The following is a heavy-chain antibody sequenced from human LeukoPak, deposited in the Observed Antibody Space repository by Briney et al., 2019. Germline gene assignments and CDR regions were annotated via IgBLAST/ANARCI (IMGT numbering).Heavy chain of an antibody. J-gene: IGHJ4*02. CDR3: ARDRSWYPGDY. Sequence: PSETLSLTCTVSGGSISSSSYYWGWIRQPPGKGLEWIGEINHSGSTNYNPSLKSRVTISVDTSKNQFSLKLSSVTAADTAVYYCARDRSWYPGDYWGQGTLVTVSS. CDR2: INHSGST. V-gene: IGHV4-39*07. D-gene: IGHD6-13*01. CDR1: GGSISSSSYY.